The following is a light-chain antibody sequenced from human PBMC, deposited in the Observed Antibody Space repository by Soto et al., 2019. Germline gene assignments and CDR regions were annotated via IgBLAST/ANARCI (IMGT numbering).Light chain of an antibody. V-gene: IGLV3-21*04. CDR3: QVWDSSSDPHVV. CDR2: YDS. J-gene: IGLJ2*01. CDR1: NIGSKS. Sequence: SYELTQPPSVSVAPGKTARITCGGNNIGSKSLHWYQQKPGQAPVLVIYYDSDRPSGIPERFSGSNSGNTATLTISRVEAGDEADYYCQVWDSSSDPHVVFGGGTKLTVL.